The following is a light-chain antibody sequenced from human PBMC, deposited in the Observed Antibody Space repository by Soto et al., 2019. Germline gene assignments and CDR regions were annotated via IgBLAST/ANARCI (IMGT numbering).Light chain of an antibody. CDR1: SGSIASNY. CDR3: QSYDTTNVV. J-gene: IGLJ2*01. Sequence: NFMLTQPHSVSESPGKTVIISCTRSSGSIASNYVQWYQQRPGSGPTTVIYENNRRPSGVPDRFSGSIDTSSNSASLTISGLTTEDEADHCCQSYDTTNVVFGGGTQLTVL. CDR2: ENN. V-gene: IGLV6-57*04.